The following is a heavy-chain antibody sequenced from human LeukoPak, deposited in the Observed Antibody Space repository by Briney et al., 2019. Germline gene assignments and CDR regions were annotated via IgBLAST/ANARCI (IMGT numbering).Heavy chain of an antibody. D-gene: IGHD2-2*01. CDR1: GFTFDDYG. CDR3: AREDRPQLRRRFAVTDAFDI. Sequence: PGGSLRLSCAASGFTFDDYGMSWVRQAPGKGLEWVSGINWNGGSTGYADSVKGRFTISRDNAKNSLYLQMNSLRAEDTAVYYCAREDRPQLRRRFAVTDAFDIWGQGTMVTVSS. J-gene: IGHJ3*02. CDR2: INWNGGST. V-gene: IGHV3-20*04.